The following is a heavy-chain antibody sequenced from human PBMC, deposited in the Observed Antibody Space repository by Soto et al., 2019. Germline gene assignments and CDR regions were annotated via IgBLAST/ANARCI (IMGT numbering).Heavy chain of an antibody. D-gene: IGHD2-15*01. CDR2: ITWNSNVI. J-gene: IGHJ4*02. CDR3: TRGGPDAFCGGGRCYFDY. V-gene: IGHV3-9*01. CDR1: GFTFDDFA. Sequence: EVQLVESGGGLVQPGRSLKLYCAASGFTFDDFAMHWVRRVPGKGLEWVSSITWNSNVIGYADSVKGRFTISRDNAKNSLYLQMNSLRPEDTAFYYCTRGGPDAFCGGGRCYFDYWGQGTLVTVSS.